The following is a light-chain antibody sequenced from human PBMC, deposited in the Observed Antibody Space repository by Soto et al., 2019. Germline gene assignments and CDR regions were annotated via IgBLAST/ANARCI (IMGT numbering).Light chain of an antibody. V-gene: IGLV2-23*02. CDR1: SSDIGSYNR. J-gene: IGLJ1*01. CDR3: FSYAGSPTSYV. Sequence: QSVLTQPASVSGSPGQSITISCTGTSSDIGSYNRVSWYQQPPGTAPKLMIYEVSNRPSGVSNRYSGSQSGNTASLTISGLQAEDEADYYCFSYAGSPTSYVFGTGTKVTVL. CDR2: EVS.